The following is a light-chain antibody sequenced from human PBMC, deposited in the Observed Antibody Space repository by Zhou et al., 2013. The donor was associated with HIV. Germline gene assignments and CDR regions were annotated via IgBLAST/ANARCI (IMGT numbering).Light chain of an antibody. CDR2: DAS. J-gene: IGKJ2*01. CDR3: QQRRNWPVT. V-gene: IGKV3-11*01. CDR1: QSVGIY. Sequence: EIVLTQSPATLSLSPGERATLPCRASQSVGIYLAWYQQKPGQAPSLLISDASNRATGIPARFSGSGSGTDFTLTISSLQPEDFAVYYCQQRRNWPVTFGQGTKLEI.